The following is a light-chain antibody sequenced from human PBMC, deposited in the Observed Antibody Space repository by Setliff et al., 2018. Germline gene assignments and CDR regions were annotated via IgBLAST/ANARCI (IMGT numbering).Light chain of an antibody. J-gene: IGKJ1*01. CDR3: QQYENFWT. CDR1: QNINTR. CDR2: EAS. V-gene: IGKV1-5*03. Sequence: DIQMTQSPSTLSASVGDRVTITCRASQNINTRLAWHQQKPGKAPKVWIYEASNLKSGVPSRFSGSGSGTEFTLTISSLQPDDFATYYCQQYENFWTFGRGTKVDIK.